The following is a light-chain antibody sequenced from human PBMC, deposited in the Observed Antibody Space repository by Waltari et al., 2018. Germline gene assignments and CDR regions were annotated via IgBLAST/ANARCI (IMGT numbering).Light chain of an antibody. CDR2: DAS. CDR1: QSVSSY. V-gene: IGKV3-11*02. Sequence: IVLTQSPATLSLSPGERATLSCTASQSVSSYLTSYQHEPGQAPSLLIYDASTRPTAIPARFSGSGSGRDFTLTISSLEPEDYAVYYCQQRSNWPPGTFGGGTKVEIK. J-gene: IGKJ4*01. CDR3: QQRSNWPPGT.